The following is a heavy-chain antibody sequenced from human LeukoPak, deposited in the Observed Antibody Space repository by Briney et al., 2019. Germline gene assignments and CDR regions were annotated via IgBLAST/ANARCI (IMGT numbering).Heavy chain of an antibody. D-gene: IGHD2-15*01. Sequence: ASVKVPCKASGYTFTSYGISWVRQAPGQGLEWMGWISAYNGNTNYAQKLQGRVTMTTDTSTSTAYMELRSLRSDDTAVYYCARGPVGYCSGGSCTRYFDYWGQGTLVTVSS. CDR2: ISAYNGNT. V-gene: IGHV1-18*04. J-gene: IGHJ4*02. CDR3: ARGPVGYCSGGSCTRYFDY. CDR1: GYTFTSYG.